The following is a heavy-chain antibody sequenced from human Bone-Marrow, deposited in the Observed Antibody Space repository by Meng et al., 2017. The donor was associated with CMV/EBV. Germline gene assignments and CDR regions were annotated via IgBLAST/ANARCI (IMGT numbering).Heavy chain of an antibody. Sequence: GGSLRLSCAASGFTFSDYYMSWIRQAPGKGLEWVSYISSSGSTIYYADSVKGRFTISRDNAKNSLYLQMNSLRAEDTAVYYCARAYSPGPYYYGMDVWGQGTTVTVSS. CDR1: GFTFSDYY. V-gene: IGHV3-11*04. D-gene: IGHD4-11*01. J-gene: IGHJ6*02. CDR2: ISSSGSTI. CDR3: ARAYSPGPYYYGMDV.